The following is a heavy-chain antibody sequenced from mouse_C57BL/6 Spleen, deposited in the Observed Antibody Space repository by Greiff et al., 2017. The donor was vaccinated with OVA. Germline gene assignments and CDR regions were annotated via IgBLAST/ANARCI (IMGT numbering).Heavy chain of an antibody. D-gene: IGHD2-4*01. CDR1: GYTFTSYW. CDR3: ARGRNDYWFAY. V-gene: IGHV1-61*01. Sequence: QQPGAELVRPGSSVKLSCKASGYTFTSYWMDWVKQRPGQGLEWIGNIYPSDSETHYNQKFKDKATLTVDKSSSTAYMQLSSLTSEDSAVYYCARGRNDYWFAYWGQGTLVTVSA. J-gene: IGHJ3*01. CDR2: IYPSDSET.